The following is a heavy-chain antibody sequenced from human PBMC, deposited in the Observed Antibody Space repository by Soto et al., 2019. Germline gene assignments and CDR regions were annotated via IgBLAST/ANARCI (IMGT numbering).Heavy chain of an antibody. CDR2: INAGNGNT. Sequence: ASVKVSCKASGYTFTSYAMHWVRQAPGQRLEWMGWINAGNGNTKYSQKFQGRVTITRDTSASTAYMELSSLRSEDTAVYYCARDRQIAAAGKALGYWGQGTLVTVSS. J-gene: IGHJ4*02. V-gene: IGHV1-3*01. CDR3: ARDRQIAAAGKALGY. CDR1: GYTFTSYA. D-gene: IGHD6-13*01.